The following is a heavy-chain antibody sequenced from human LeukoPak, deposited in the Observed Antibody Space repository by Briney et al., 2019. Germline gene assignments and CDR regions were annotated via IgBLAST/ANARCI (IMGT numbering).Heavy chain of an antibody. V-gene: IGHV1-69*13. CDR2: IIPIFGTA. J-gene: IGHJ1*01. CDR3: AGSTVTRLAEYFQH. CDR1: GGTFSSYG. D-gene: IGHD4-17*01. Sequence: GASVKVSCKASGGTFSSYGISWVRQAPGQGLEWMGGIIPIFGTANYAQKFQGRVTITAEESTSTAYMELSSLRSEDTAVYYCAGSTVTRLAEYFQHWGQGTLVTVSS.